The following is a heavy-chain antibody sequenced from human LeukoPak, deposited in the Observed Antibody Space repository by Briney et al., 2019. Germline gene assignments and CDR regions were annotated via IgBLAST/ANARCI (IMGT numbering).Heavy chain of an antibody. J-gene: IGHJ4*02. CDR2: LTASGGTT. Sequence: QPGGSLRLSCAASGVTFTAYPMTWVRQAPGKGLEWVSTLTASGGTTYYADSVRGRFTISRDNSRDMLYLQMNSLRGDDTAVYYCAKNCGSGSDYLTHWGQGTLVTVSS. D-gene: IGHD1-26*01. V-gene: IGHV3-23*01. CDR1: GVTFTAYP. CDR3: AKNCGSGSDYLTH.